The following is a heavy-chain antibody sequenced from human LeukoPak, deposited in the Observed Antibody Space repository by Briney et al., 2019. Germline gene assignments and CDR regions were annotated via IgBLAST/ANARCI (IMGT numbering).Heavy chain of an antibody. CDR3: ARASTLGGGLLKLDP. CDR2: ITSSSTYT. Sequence: GGSLRLSCAASGFTFSDFYMSWIRQAPGKGLEWISYITSSSTYTNYADSVKGRFTISRDNAKNSLYLQMNSLRAEDTAVYYCARASTLGGGLLKLDPWGQGTLVTVSS. J-gene: IGHJ5*02. D-gene: IGHD3-10*01. V-gene: IGHV3-11*05. CDR1: GFTFSDFY.